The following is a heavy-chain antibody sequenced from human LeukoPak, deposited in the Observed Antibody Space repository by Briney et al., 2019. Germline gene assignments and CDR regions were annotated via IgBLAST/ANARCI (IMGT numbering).Heavy chain of an antibody. CDR1: GYTIISYY. CDR3: ASPRATDAFDV. J-gene: IGHJ3*01. V-gene: IGHV1-46*01. Sequence: ASVKVSCKASGYTIISYYMHWVRQAPGQGLEWMGIINLSGGSTSYAQKFQGRVTMTRDTSTRIAYMELSSLRFEDTAVYYCASPRATDAFDVWGQGTMVTVSS. CDR2: INLSGGST.